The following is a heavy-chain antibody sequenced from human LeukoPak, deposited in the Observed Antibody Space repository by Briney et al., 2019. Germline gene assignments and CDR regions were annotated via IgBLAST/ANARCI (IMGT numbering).Heavy chain of an antibody. D-gene: IGHD6-6*01. CDR1: GYTFTSYG. Sequence: GASVKVSCKASGYTFTSYGISWVRQAPGQGLEWMGGITPIFGTANYAQKFQGRVTITTDESTSTAYMELSSLRSEDTAVYYCARGSLYSSSPGYFDYWGQGTLVTVSS. CDR3: ARGSLYSSSPGYFDY. CDR2: ITPIFGTA. J-gene: IGHJ4*02. V-gene: IGHV1-69*05.